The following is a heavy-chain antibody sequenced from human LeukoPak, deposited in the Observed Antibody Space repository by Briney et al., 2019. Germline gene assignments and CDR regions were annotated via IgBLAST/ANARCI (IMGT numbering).Heavy chain of an antibody. D-gene: IGHD3-10*01. Sequence: PGRSLRLSCAASGFTFSSYGMHWVRQAPGKGLEWVAAISYDGSNKYYADSVKGRFTISRDNSKNTLYLQMNSLRAEDTAVYYCAKPRYGSGVNWFDPWGQGTLVTVSS. CDR2: ISYDGSNK. V-gene: IGHV3-30*18. J-gene: IGHJ5*02. CDR1: GFTFSSYG. CDR3: AKPRYGSGVNWFDP.